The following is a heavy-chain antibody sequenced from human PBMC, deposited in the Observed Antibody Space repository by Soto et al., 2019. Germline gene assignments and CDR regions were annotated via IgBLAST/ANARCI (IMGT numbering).Heavy chain of an antibody. J-gene: IGHJ4*02. CDR2: ISWNSGSI. CDR1: GFTFDDYA. Sequence: EVQLVESGGGLVQPGRSLRLSCAASGFTFDDYAMHWVRQAPGKGLEWVSGISWNSGSIGYADSVKGRFTISRDNAKNSLDLQMNSLRAEDTALYYCAKAHIVVVTAASFDYWGQGTLVTVSS. D-gene: IGHD2-21*02. CDR3: AKAHIVVVTAASFDY. V-gene: IGHV3-9*01.